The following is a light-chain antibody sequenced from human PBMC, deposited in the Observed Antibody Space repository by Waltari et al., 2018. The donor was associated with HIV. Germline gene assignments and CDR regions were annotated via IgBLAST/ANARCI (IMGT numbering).Light chain of an antibody. Sequence: QPALTQPASVSESPGQSITISCTGTSSDIGASESGSWYHQHPDKAPQLLIYDVFYRPSGVSHRFSGSKSGNTASLTISGLQAEDEAVYSCSSYTTTNTIIFGGGTKLTVL. V-gene: IGLV2-14*03. J-gene: IGLJ2*01. CDR3: SSYTTTNTII. CDR2: DVF. CDR1: SSDIGASES.